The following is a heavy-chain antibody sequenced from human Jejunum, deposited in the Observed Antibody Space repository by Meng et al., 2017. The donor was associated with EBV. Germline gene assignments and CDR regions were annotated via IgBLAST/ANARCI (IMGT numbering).Heavy chain of an antibody. Sequence: QVQLVQSWAEVKKPGASVKVSXMASGYTFTDFFVHWVRQAPGQGLEWVGRINPNSGVNNYEQKFQGRVTMIRDTSISTAYMELSGLRSDDTAFYYCARDPSLHCSGGSCYPDHWGQGTLVTVSS. D-gene: IGHD2-15*01. J-gene: IGHJ4*02. CDR3: ARDPSLHCSGGSCYPDH. V-gene: IGHV1-2*06. CDR1: GYTFTDFF. CDR2: INPNSGVN.